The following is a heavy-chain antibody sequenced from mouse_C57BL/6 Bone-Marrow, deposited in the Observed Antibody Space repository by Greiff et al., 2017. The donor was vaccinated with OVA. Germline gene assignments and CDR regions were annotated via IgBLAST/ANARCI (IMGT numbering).Heavy chain of an antibody. CDR3: ARLVVAPFDY. Sequence: EVHLVESGGGLVKPGGSLKLSCAASGFTFSDYGMHWVRQAPEKGLEWVAYISSGSSTIYYADTVKGRFTISRDNAKNTLFLQMTSLRSEDTAMYYCARLVVAPFDYWGQGTTLTVSS. CDR2: ISSGSSTI. J-gene: IGHJ2*01. D-gene: IGHD1-1*01. V-gene: IGHV5-17*01. CDR1: GFTFSDYG.